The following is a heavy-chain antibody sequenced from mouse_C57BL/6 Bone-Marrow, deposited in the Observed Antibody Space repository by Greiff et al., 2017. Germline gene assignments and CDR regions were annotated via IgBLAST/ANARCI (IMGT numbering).Heavy chain of an antibody. CDR3: ARPRYCYHAYYAMDY. CDR2: IRNKANNHAT. Sequence: EVKLVESGGGLVQPGGSMKLSCAASGFTFSDAWMDWVSQSPEQGLEWVAEIRNKANNHATYYAETVKGRFTISRDDSKSSVYLQMSSLRAEDTGIYYCARPRYCYHAYYAMDYWGQGTSVTVSS. D-gene: IGHD2-12*01. J-gene: IGHJ4*01. V-gene: IGHV6-6*01. CDR1: GFTFSDAW.